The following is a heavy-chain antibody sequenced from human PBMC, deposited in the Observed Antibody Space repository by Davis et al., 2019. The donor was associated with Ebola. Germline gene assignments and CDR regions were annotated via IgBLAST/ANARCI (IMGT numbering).Heavy chain of an antibody. CDR2: ISYDGSNR. V-gene: IGHV3-30-3*01. J-gene: IGHJ4*02. CDR3: ARDRLIDY. Sequence: GGSLRLSCAASGFSLSIYVIHWVRQAPGKGLEWVALISYDGSNRYYADSVKGRFTISRDNAKNSLYLQMNSLRGEDTAVYYCARDRLIDYWGQGTLVTISS. CDR1: GFSLSIYV.